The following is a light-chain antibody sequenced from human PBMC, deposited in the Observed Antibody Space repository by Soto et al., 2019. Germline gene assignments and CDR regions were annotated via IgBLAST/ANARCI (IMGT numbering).Light chain of an antibody. Sequence: EVCFTQSSVTLSLSPGEITTLSCMASQSVSNNYLAWYQQKPGQAPRLLIYGASNRATGIPDRFSGSGSGTDFTLTISRLEPEDFAVYYCQQYGSSGTFGQGTKVDIK. V-gene: IGKV3-20*01. J-gene: IGKJ1*01. CDR1: QSVSNNY. CDR3: QQYGSSGT. CDR2: GAS.